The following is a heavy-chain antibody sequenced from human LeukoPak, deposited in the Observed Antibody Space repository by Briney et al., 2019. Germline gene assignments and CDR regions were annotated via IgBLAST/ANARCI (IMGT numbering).Heavy chain of an antibody. V-gene: IGHV3-30-3*01. CDR2: ISYDGSNK. CDR1: GFTFSSYA. D-gene: IGHD3-22*01. CDR3: AKASLYYYDSSGYRGGDYYGMDV. Sequence: GGSLRLSCAASGFTFSSYAMHWVRQAPGKGLEWVAVISYDGSNKYYADSVKGRFTISRDNSKNTLYLQMNSLRAEDTAVYYCAKASLYYYDSSGYRGGDYYGMDVWGQGTTVTVSS. J-gene: IGHJ6*02.